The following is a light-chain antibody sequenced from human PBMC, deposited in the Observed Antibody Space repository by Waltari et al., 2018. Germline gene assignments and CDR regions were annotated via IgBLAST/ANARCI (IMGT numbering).Light chain of an antibody. CDR1: STTIVSSF. CDR2: RNG. Sequence: QSVLTQPPPASGTPGQRVTISCSGSSTTIVSSFVSWYQPLPGTAPKVLTYRNGQRPSGVPDRFSGSRSGTSASLAISGLRSEDEADYYCAAWDDSLTVRFGGGTKLTVL. CDR3: AAWDDSLTVR. J-gene: IGLJ3*02. V-gene: IGLV1-47*01.